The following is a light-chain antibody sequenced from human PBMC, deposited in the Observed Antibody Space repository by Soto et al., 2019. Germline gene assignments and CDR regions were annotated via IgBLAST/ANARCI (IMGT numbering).Light chain of an antibody. CDR3: QQYGISPRT. V-gene: IGKV3-20*01. Sequence: EIVLTQSPGTLSLSPGQRATLSCRASQSISSSYLAWYQHKPGQAPRLLIYGASSRATGIPDRFSGSGSGTDFTLTISRLEPEDVAVYYCQQYGISPRTFGQGTKVDIK. J-gene: IGKJ1*01. CDR2: GAS. CDR1: QSISSSY.